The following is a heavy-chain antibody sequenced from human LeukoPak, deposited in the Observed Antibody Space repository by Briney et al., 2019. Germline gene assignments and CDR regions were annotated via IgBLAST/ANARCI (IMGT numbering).Heavy chain of an antibody. J-gene: IGHJ4*01. CDR3: ARDMITFGGVIVSVFDY. CDR1: GFTFSSYS. V-gene: IGHV3-21*01. CDR2: ISSSSSYI. Sequence: GGSLRLSCAASGFTFSSYSMNWVRQAPGKGLEWVSSISSSSSYIYYADSVKGRFTISRDNAKNSLYLQMSSLRAEDTAVYYCARDMITFGGVIVSVFDYWGHGTLVTVSS. D-gene: IGHD3-16*02.